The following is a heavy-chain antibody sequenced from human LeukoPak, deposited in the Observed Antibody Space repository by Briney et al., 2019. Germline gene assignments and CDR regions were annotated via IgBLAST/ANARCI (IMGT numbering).Heavy chain of an antibody. CDR3: ARAPSEGGTDDAFDM. J-gene: IGHJ3*02. V-gene: IGHV4-39*07. Sequence: SETLSLTCTVSGGSISSSSYYWGWIRQPPGKGLEWIGNIYYTGSTYYDPSLKSRVTISVDTSKNQFSLKVRSVTAADTAVYFCARAPSEGGTDDAFDMWGQGTMVTVSS. D-gene: IGHD3-16*01. CDR2: IYYTGST. CDR1: GGSISSSSYY.